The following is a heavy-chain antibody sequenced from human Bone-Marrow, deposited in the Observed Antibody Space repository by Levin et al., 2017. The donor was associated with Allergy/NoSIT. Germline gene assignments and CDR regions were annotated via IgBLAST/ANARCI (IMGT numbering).Heavy chain of an antibody. CDR3: TRQAYGTRYYSRSPKNKQDDYYYMDV. CDR1: GASINNHH. D-gene: IGHD3-10*01. CDR2: MYKSSSA. Sequence: PSETLSLTCTVSGASINNHHWSWIRQPPGKALEWIGYMYKSSSANFNPSLKSRVSMSADMSKNQFSLSLSSVTAAGTAVYYCTRQAYGTRYYSRSPKNKQDDYYYMDVWGRGTTVTVSS. V-gene: IGHV4-59*11. J-gene: IGHJ6*03.